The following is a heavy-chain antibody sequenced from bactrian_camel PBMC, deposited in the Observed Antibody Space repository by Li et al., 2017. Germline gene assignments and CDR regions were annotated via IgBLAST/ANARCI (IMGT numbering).Heavy chain of an antibody. CDR1: QFTFSDYH. CDR2: IRACDGIT. Sequence: VQLVESGGGVVQPGGSLRLSCAASQFTFSDYHMSWVRQAPGKGLEWVSFIRACDGITNYADSVKGRFTISRDDAKNTVYLQMNSLKPEDTAVYYCAADSRSVWVWGYWGQGTQVTVS. V-gene: IGHV3S40*01. D-gene: IGHD3*01. J-gene: IGHJ6*01. CDR3: AADSRSVWVWGY.